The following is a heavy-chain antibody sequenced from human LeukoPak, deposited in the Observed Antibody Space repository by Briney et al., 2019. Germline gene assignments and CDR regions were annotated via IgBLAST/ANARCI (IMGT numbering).Heavy chain of an antibody. Sequence: ASVKVSCKASGYTFTSYYMHWVRQAPGQGLEWMGIINPSGGSTSYAQKFQGRVTMTRDTSTSTVYMELSSLRSEDTAVYYCARNKGRYGLGRVHFDPWGQGTLVTVSS. V-gene: IGHV1-46*01. CDR1: GYTFTSYY. CDR3: ARNKGRYGLGRVHFDP. D-gene: IGHD3-10*01. CDR2: INPSGGST. J-gene: IGHJ5*02.